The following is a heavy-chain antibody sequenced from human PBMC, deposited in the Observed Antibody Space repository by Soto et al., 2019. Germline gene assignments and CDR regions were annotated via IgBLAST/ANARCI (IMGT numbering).Heavy chain of an antibody. J-gene: IGHJ3*02. V-gene: IGHV3-48*02. Sequence: PGGSLRLSCAASGFTFSSYSMNWVRQAPGKGLEWVSYISSSSSTIYYADSVKGRFTISRGNAKNSLYLQMNSLRDEDTAVYYCARDSTGITGTIGRGVDAFDIWGQGTMVTVSS. CDR2: ISSSSSTI. CDR1: GFTFSSYS. D-gene: IGHD1-20*01. CDR3: ARDSTGITGTIGRGVDAFDI.